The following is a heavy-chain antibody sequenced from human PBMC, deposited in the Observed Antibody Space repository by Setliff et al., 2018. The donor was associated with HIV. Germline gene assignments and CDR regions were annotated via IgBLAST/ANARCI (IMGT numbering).Heavy chain of an antibody. V-gene: IGHV1-69*10. Sequence: SVKVSCKPSGGTFSNYGISWVRQAPGQGFEWLGGIILVQGIPNYAQKFQGRVTITADVSTSTAYMELSSLRSEDAAVYYCARDGPSMITDYYYYGMDVWGQGTTVTVSS. D-gene: IGHD3-22*01. CDR2: IILVQGIP. CDR1: GGTFSNYG. CDR3: ARDGPSMITDYYYYGMDV. J-gene: IGHJ6*02.